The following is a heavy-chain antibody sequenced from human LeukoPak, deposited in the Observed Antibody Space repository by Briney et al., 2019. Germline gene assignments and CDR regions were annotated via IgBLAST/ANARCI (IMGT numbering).Heavy chain of an antibody. CDR3: ARDWGVDYDSSGPTGY. Sequence: ASVKVSCKASGGTFSSYAISWVRQAPGQGLGWMVRIIPIFGTASYAQKFQVRVTITTDDSTSTAYMELRSLRSDDTAVYYCARDWGVDYDSSGPTGYWGQGTLVTVSS. CDR1: GGTFSSYA. CDR2: IIPIFGTA. V-gene: IGHV1-69*05. D-gene: IGHD3-22*01. J-gene: IGHJ4*02.